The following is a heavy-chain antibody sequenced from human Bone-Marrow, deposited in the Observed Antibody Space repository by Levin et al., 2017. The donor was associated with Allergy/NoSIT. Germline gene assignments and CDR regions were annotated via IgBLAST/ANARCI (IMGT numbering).Heavy chain of an antibody. Sequence: GASVKVSCKASGYTFTSYYLHWVRQAPGQGLEWMGIINPRSGDTKYAERFQGRVTVTRDTSTSTVYIEVGTLTSEDTAVYYCARTRNVVVATPPPDNYYYAMDVWGQGTRVTVSS. CDR2: INPRSGDT. V-gene: IGHV1-46*01. CDR3: ARTRNVVVATPPPDNYYYAMDV. CDR1: GYTFTSYY. D-gene: IGHD2-15*01. J-gene: IGHJ6*01.